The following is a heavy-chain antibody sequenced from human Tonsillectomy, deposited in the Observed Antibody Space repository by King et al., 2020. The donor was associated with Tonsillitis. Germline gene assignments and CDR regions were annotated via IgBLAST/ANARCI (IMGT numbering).Heavy chain of an antibody. Sequence: QLVQSGAEVKKPGSSVKVSCKASGGTFSSYAISWVRQAPGQGLEWMGRIIPILGIANYAQKFQGRGTITADKSTSTAYMELSSLRSEDTAVYYCARDSSYYYDSSGYYPDYWGQGTLVTVSS. CDR2: IIPILGIA. D-gene: IGHD3-22*01. V-gene: IGHV1-69*04. J-gene: IGHJ4*02. CDR1: GGTFSSYA. CDR3: ARDSSYYYDSSGYYPDY.